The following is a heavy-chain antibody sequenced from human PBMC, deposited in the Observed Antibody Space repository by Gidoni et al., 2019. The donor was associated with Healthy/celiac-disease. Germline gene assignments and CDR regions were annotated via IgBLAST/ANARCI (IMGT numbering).Heavy chain of an antibody. CDR2: VSWNSGNF. V-gene: IGHV3-9*01. CDR1: GFTFGDYA. CDR3: TKGGGMGANPIDY. Sequence: EVQLVESGGGLVQPGRSLRLSCAASGFTFGDYAMHWVRQAPGKGLEWVSSVSWNSGNFGYADSVKGRFTISRDNAKNSLYLQMNSLRAEDTAFYYCTKGGGMGANPIDYWGQGTLVTVSS. D-gene: IGHD1-26*01. J-gene: IGHJ4*02.